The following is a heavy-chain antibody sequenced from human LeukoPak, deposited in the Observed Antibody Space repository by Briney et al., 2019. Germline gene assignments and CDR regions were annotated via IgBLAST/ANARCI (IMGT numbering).Heavy chain of an antibody. CDR1: GGSIGSYY. D-gene: IGHD5-12*01. J-gene: IGHJ4*02. CDR3: ARTKVATNEYYFDY. Sequence: PSETLSLTCTVSGGSIGSYYWSWIRQPPGKGLEWIGYIYYSGSTNYNPSLKSRVTISVDTSKNQFSLKLSSVTAADTAVYYCARTKVATNEYYFDYWGQGTLVTVSS. V-gene: IGHV4-59*01. CDR2: IYYSGST.